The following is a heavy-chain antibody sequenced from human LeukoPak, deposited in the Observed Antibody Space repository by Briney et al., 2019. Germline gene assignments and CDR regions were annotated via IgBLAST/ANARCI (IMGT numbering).Heavy chain of an antibody. CDR3: AKTYYDFWSGYFH. V-gene: IGHV3-30*02. CDR1: GFTFNNFG. J-gene: IGHJ4*02. Sequence: GGSLRLSCAASGFTFNNFGMHWVRQAPGKGLEWVAFIGYEGVHKYYADSVKGRFTISKDNSKNTLYLQMNSLGAEDTAVYYCAKTYYDFWSGYFHWGQGTLVTVSS. CDR2: IGYEGVHK. D-gene: IGHD3-3*01.